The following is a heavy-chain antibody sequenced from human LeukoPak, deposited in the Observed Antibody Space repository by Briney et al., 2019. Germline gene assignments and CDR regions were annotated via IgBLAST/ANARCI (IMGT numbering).Heavy chain of an antibody. Sequence: PSETLSLTCTVSGGSISSSSYYWGWIRQPPGKGLEWIGSIYYSGSTYYNPSLKSRVTISVDTSKNQFSVKLSSVTAADTAVYYCASFVVVPAAIGYFDYWGQGTLVTVSS. V-gene: IGHV4-39*01. CDR3: ASFVVVPAAIGYFDY. CDR2: IYYSGST. CDR1: GGSISSSSYY. D-gene: IGHD2-2*01. J-gene: IGHJ4*02.